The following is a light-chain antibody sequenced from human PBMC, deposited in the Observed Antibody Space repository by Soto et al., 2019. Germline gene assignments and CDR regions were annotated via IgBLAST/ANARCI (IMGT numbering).Light chain of an antibody. CDR1: QSMYNN. V-gene: IGKV3-15*01. CDR2: HAS. Sequence: EIVMTQSPDTLSVSPGERATLSCRASQSMYNNLAWYQQKPGQAPRLLIYHASARATGIPARFSGSGSGTEFTLTISSLQSEDFAVYFCQQYNNWPLTFGGGTKVEI. J-gene: IGKJ4*01. CDR3: QQYNNWPLT.